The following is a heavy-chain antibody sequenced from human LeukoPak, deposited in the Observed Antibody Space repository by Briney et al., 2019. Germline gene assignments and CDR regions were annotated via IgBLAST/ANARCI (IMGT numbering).Heavy chain of an antibody. J-gene: IGHJ4*02. CDR1: GGSFSGYY. Sequence: PSETLSLTCAVYGGSFSGYYWSWIRQPPGKGLEWIGEINHSGSTNYNPSLRSRVTISVDTSKSQCSLKLSSVTAADTAVYYCARPGYSSGWGQGTLVTVSS. D-gene: IGHD6-19*01. CDR2: INHSGST. V-gene: IGHV4-34*01. CDR3: ARPGYSSG.